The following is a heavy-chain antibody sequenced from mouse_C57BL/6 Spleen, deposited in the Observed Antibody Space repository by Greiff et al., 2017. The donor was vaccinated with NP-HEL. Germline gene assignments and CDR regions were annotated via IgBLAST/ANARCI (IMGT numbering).Heavy chain of an antibody. J-gene: IGHJ2*01. CDR1: GYAFSSYW. V-gene: IGHV1-80*01. CDR2: IYPGDGDT. Sequence: QVQLKQSGAELVKPGASVKISCKASGYAFSSYWMNWVKQRPGKGLEWIGQIYPGDGDTNYNGKFKGKATLTADKSSSTAYMQLSSLTSEDSAVYFCARWDYGSSYCDYWGQGTTLTVSS. D-gene: IGHD1-1*01. CDR3: ARWDYGSSYCDY.